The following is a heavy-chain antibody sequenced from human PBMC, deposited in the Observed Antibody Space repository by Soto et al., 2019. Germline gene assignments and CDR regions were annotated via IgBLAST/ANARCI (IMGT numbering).Heavy chain of an antibody. Sequence: RRLSCAVSGISFSAYGMHWVRQAPGKGLEWVAMISYDGNKSSYGDSVKGRFTISRDNSKNLLYVQMNSLRTEDTAVYYCTTGIVASTSNFDHWGQGTLVPVSS. J-gene: IGHJ4*02. CDR2: ISYDGNKS. CDR3: TTGIVASTSNFDH. CDR1: GISFSAYG. V-gene: IGHV3-30*03. D-gene: IGHD5-12*01.